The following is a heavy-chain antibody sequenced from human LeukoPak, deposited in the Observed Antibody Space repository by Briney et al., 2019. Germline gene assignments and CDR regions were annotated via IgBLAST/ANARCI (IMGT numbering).Heavy chain of an antibody. V-gene: IGHV3-30*03. CDR2: ISYDGSNK. D-gene: IGHD3-9*01. J-gene: IGHJ3*02. CDR3: ARPLYDILTGYYRSGSAFDI. Sequence: GGSLRLSCAASGFTFSSYWMHWVRQAPGKGLEWVAVISYDGSNKYYADSVKGRFTISRDNSKNTLYLQMNSLRAEDTAVYYCARPLYDILTGYYRSGSAFDIWGQGTMVTVSS. CDR1: GFTFSSYW.